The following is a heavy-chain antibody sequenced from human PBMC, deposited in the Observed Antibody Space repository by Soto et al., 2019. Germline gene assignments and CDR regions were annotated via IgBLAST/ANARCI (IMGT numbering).Heavy chain of an antibody. Sequence: GGSLRLSCAASGFTFSSYAMHWVRQAPGKGLEWVAVISYDGSNKYYADSVKGRFTISRDNSKNTLYLQMNSLRAEDTAVYYCARAYSSSWYFDYWGQGTLVTVSS. CDR1: GFTFSSYA. CDR3: ARAYSSSWYFDY. CDR2: ISYDGSNK. J-gene: IGHJ4*02. D-gene: IGHD6-13*01. V-gene: IGHV3-30-3*01.